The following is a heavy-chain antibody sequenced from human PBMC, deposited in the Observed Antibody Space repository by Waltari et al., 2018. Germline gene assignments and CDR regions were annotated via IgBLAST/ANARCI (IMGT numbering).Heavy chain of an antibody. CDR3: ARVLRMGDLPHLS. D-gene: IGHD3-16*01. J-gene: IGHJ5*02. CDR2: ISAGGATT. V-gene: IGHV3-23*01. CDR1: GFTFNNYA. Sequence: EMQQLESGGGLVQPGGSLRLSCATSGFTFNNYAMNWVRQAPGKGLEWVSAISAGGATTYYADPMKGRFTISRDKSKNPLYLQMNSLRAEDTAVYYCARVLRMGDLPHLSWGQGTLVTVSS.